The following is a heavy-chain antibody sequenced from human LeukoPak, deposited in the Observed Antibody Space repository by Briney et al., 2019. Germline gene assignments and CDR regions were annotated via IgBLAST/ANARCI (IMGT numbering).Heavy chain of an antibody. J-gene: IGHJ3*01. Sequence: PGGSLRLSCAASGFSLSSHAMSWVRQAPGKGLEWVSATSSSDAGTYYADSVRGRFTISRDNSKNTLYLQMNSLRAEDTAVYYCSAGEGYYDSSDYYSAWAFNVWGQGTMVTVSS. CDR2: TSSSDAGT. CDR1: GFSLSSHA. V-gene: IGHV3-23*01. D-gene: IGHD3-22*01. CDR3: SAGEGYYDSSDYYSAWAFNV.